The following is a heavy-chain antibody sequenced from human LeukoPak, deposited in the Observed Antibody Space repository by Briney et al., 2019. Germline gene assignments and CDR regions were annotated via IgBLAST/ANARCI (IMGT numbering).Heavy chain of an antibody. J-gene: IGHJ4*02. D-gene: IGHD3-22*01. CDR1: GGSISSYY. CDR3: ATSPYDSSVDY. Sequence: SETLSLTCTVSGGSISSYYWSWIRQPPGKGLEWIGYIYYSGSTNYNPSLKSRVTISVDTSKNQFSLKLSSVTAADTAVYYCATSPYDSSVDYWGQGTLVTVSS. CDR2: IYYSGST. V-gene: IGHV4-59*01.